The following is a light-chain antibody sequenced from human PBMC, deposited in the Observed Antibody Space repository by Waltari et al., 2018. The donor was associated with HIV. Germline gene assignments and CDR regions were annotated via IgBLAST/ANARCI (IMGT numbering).Light chain of an antibody. J-gene: IGLJ3*02. CDR2: EVN. CDR1: SSDDGSYNL. V-gene: IGLV2-23*02. Sequence: QSALTQPASVSGSPGQSITISCTGTSSDDGSYNLVSWYQQHPGKAPKLMIFEVNKRPSGVSKRFSGSKSGNTASLTISGLQAEDEADYYCCSYAGSSTLVFGGGTNLAVL. CDR3: CSYAGSSTLV.